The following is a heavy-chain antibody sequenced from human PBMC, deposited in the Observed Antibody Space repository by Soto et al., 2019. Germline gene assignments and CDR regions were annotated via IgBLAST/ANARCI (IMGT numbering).Heavy chain of an antibody. CDR1: GGSISSGDYY. CDR3: ARVLVSRAGGAITMVRGVIINWRGMDV. CDR2: IYYSGST. Sequence: QVQLQESGPGLVKPSQTLSLTCTVSGGSISSGDYYWSWIRQPPGKGLEWIGYIYYSGSTYYNPSVESRVTISVDTSKNQFSLKLSSVTAADTAVYYCARVLVSRAGGAITMVRGVIINWRGMDVWGQGTTVTVSS. J-gene: IGHJ6*02. V-gene: IGHV4-30-4*01. D-gene: IGHD3-10*01.